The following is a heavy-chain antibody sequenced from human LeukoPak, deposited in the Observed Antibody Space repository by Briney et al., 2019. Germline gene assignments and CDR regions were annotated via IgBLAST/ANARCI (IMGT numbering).Heavy chain of an antibody. J-gene: IGHJ4*02. CDR3: VRTDTSGWYYFDY. Sequence: GEPLKISCKGSGYTFTNYWIGWVRQMPGKGLECMGIIYPGDSDTRYSPSFQGQVTISADKSISTAYLQWSSLKASDTAMYYCVRTDTSGWYYFDYWGQGTLVTVSS. D-gene: IGHD6-19*01. CDR2: IYPGDSDT. V-gene: IGHV5-51*01. CDR1: GYTFTNYW.